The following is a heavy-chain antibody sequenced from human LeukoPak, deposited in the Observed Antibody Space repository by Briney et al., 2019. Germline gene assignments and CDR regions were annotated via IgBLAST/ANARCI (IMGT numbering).Heavy chain of an antibody. CDR3: ARDGWELLMGAFDI. J-gene: IGHJ3*02. D-gene: IGHD1-26*01. CDR2: ISSSSSYI. CDR1: GFTFSSYS. Sequence: GGSLRLSCAASGFTFSSYSMNWVRQAPGKGLEWVSSISSSSSYIYYADSVKGRFTISRDNAKNTLYLQMNSLRAEDTAVYYCARDGWELLMGAFDIWGQGTMVTVSS. V-gene: IGHV3-21*01.